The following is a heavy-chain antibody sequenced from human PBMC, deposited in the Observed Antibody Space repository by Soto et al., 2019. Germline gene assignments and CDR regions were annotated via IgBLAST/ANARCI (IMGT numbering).Heavy chain of an antibody. CDR2: IDIGSGNT. J-gene: IGHJ4*02. V-gene: IGHV1-58*02. CDR1: GFTFSGSI. D-gene: IGHD3-3*01. CDR3: AAEGVF. Sequence: QMQLEQSGPEVKKPGTSVKVSCKTSGFTFSGSIMQWVRQAPGQRLEWLGWIDIGSGNTTHAQKFQERVTITRDISTRTTYLELTSLTSEDTAVYYCAAEGVFWGQGTQVTVSS.